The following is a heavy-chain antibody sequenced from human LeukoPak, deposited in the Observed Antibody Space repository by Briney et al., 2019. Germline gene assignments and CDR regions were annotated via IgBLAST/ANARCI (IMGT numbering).Heavy chain of an antibody. V-gene: IGHV4-59*01. CDR1: GGSISSYY. CDR2: IYYSGST. Sequence: SETLSLTCTVSGGSISSYYWSWIRQPPGKGLEWIGYIYYSGSTNYNPSLKSRVTISVDTSKNQFSLKLSSVTAADTAVYYRARVTMVRGVSYSFDYWGQGTLVTVSS. CDR3: ARVTMVRGVSYSFDY. D-gene: IGHD3-10*01. J-gene: IGHJ4*02.